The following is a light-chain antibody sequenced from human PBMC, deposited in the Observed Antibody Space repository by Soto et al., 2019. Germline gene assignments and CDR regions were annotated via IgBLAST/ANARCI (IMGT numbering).Light chain of an antibody. Sequence: QYALTQPPSASGSPGQSVTISCTGTSSDVGGYNYVSWYQQHPGKAPKLMISEVSKRPSGVPDRFSGSKSGNTASLTVSGLQAEDEADYYCSSYAGTNAVVFGGGTKVTVL. J-gene: IGLJ2*01. V-gene: IGLV2-8*01. CDR2: EVS. CDR1: SSDVGGYNY. CDR3: SSYAGTNAVV.